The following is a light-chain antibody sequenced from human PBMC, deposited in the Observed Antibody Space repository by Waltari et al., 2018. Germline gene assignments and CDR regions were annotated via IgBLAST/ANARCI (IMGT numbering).Light chain of an antibody. Sequence: EIVMTQSPVTLSVSPGERATISCRASQTVSNKLAWYQKKPGQAPRLLIYAASIRATGIPARFSGSGSETDFTLTISSLQSEDFAPYYCQQYKTWQTFGQGTMVEMK. CDR1: QTVSNK. J-gene: IGKJ1*01. V-gene: IGKV3-15*01. CDR3: QQYKTWQT. CDR2: AAS.